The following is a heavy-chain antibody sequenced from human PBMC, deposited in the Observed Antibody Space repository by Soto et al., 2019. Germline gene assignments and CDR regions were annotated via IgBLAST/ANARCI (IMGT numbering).Heavy chain of an antibody. J-gene: IGHJ4*02. V-gene: IGHV3-7*01. CDR3: GRGTMAPGLDY. CDR2: IRWDGSEE. D-gene: IGHD3-3*01. CDR1: GFTVSSYW. Sequence: EVQLVESGGGLVRPGGSLRLSCAASGFTVSSYWMNWVRQTPGKGLEWVANIRWDGSEEYYVDSLKGRFTISRDNSKNSLYLHVDSLRDEDAAVYFCGRGTMAPGLDYWGQGILVTVSS.